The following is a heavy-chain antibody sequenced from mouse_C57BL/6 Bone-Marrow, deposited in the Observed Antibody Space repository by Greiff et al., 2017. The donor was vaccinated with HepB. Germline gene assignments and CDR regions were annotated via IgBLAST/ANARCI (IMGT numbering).Heavy chain of an antibody. CDR3: ARSYSNYFDY. CDR1: GFTFSSYA. J-gene: IGHJ2*01. D-gene: IGHD2-5*01. CDR2: ISDGGSYT. V-gene: IGHV5-4*03. Sequence: EVKLVESGGGLVKPGGSLKLSCAASGFTFSSYAMSWVRQTPEKRLEWVATISDGGSYTYYPDNVKGRFTISRDNAKNNLYLQMSHLKSEDTAMYYCARSYSNYFDYWGQGTTRTVSS.